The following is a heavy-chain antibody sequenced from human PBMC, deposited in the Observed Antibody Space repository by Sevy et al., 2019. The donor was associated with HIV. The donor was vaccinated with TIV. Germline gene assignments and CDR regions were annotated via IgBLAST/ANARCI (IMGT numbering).Heavy chain of an antibody. CDR1: GYTFTSYG. D-gene: IGHD2-2*01. Sequence: ASVKVSCKASGYTFTSYGISWVRQAPGQGLEWMGWISAYNGNTNYSQKLQGSVTMTTDTSTSTAYMELSSLRSDDTAMYYCARVLVVVPAANPSAFDIWGQGTMVTVSS. V-gene: IGHV1-18*01. J-gene: IGHJ3*02. CDR3: ARVLVVVPAANPSAFDI. CDR2: ISAYNGNT.